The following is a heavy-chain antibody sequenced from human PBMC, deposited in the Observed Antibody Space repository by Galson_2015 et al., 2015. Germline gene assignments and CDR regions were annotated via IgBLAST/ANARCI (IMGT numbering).Heavy chain of an antibody. D-gene: IGHD1-26*01. CDR1: GFTFSSYA. Sequence: SLRLSCAASGFTFSSYAMHWVRQAPGKGLEWVAVISYDGSNKYYADSVKGRFTISRDNSKNTLYLQMNSLRAEDTAVYYCARDGPEGAPIDPSGQGTLVTVSS. J-gene: IGHJ5*02. CDR2: ISYDGSNK. V-gene: IGHV3-30-3*01. CDR3: ARDGPEGAPIDP.